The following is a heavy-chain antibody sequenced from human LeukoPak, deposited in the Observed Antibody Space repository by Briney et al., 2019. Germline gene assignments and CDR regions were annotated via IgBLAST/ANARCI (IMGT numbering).Heavy chain of an antibody. J-gene: IGHJ4*02. Sequence: SETLSLTCTVSGGSISSGGYYWSWIRQPPGKGLEWIGEINHSGSTNYNPSLKSRVTISVDTSKNQFSLKLSSVTAADTAVYYCASLGWFGETRWGQGTLVTVSS. V-gene: IGHV4-39*07. D-gene: IGHD3-10*01. CDR3: ASLGWFGETR. CDR1: GGSISSGGYY. CDR2: INHSGST.